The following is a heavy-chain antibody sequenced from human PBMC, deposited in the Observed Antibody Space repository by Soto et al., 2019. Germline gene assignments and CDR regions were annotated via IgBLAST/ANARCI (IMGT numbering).Heavy chain of an antibody. V-gene: IGHV1-8*01. CDR1: GYTFTSYD. D-gene: IGHD6-13*01. J-gene: IGHJ6*02. Sequence: ASVKVSCKASGYTFTSYDINWVRQATGQGLEWMGWMNPNSGNTGYAQKFQGRVTMTRNTSISTAYMELSSLRSEDTAVYYCARTYSSSWSLMPPTLRGMDVWGQGTTVTVSS. CDR3: ARTYSSSWSLMPPTLRGMDV. CDR2: MNPNSGNT.